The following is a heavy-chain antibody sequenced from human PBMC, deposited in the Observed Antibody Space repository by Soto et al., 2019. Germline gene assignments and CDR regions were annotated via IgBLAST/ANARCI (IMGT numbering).Heavy chain of an antibody. V-gene: IGHV3-48*02. D-gene: IGHD6-19*01. CDR1: GFTFSTFS. J-gene: IGHJ4*02. Sequence: EVQLVESGGGSVQPGGSLRLSCAASGFTFSTFSMNWVRQAPGRGLEWISYISSGGRPISYADSVKGRFTISRDNAKTSLYLQMDSLTDEDTAVYYWARDLGWAFDSWGQGTLVTVSS. CDR2: ISSGGRPI. CDR3: ARDLGWAFDS.